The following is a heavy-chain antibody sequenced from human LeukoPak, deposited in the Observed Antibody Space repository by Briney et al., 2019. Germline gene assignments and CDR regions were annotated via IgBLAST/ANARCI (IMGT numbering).Heavy chain of an antibody. D-gene: IGHD3-10*01. CDR1: GGSISSGGYY. Sequence: SETLSLTCTVSGGSISSGGYYWSWIRQPPGKGLEWIGYIYHSGSTYYNPSLKSRVTISVDTSKNQFSLKLSSVTAADTAVYYCARETVKYDSGSYVDYWGQGTLVTVSS. V-gene: IGHV4-30-2*01. CDR2: IYHSGST. CDR3: ARETVKYDSGSYVDY. J-gene: IGHJ4*02.